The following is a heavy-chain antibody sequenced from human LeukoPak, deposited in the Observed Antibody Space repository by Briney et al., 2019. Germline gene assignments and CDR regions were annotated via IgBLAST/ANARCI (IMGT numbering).Heavy chain of an antibody. Sequence: GGSLRLSCAASGFTFSSYSMNWVRQAPGKGLEWVANIKQDGSKKSYVDSVKGRFTISRDNAKNSLYLQMNSLRAEDTAIYYCTRVGYIDEGIDYWGQGTLVTVSS. J-gene: IGHJ4*02. CDR2: IKQDGSKK. V-gene: IGHV3-7*04. D-gene: IGHD5-24*01. CDR3: TRVGYIDEGIDY. CDR1: GFTFSSYS.